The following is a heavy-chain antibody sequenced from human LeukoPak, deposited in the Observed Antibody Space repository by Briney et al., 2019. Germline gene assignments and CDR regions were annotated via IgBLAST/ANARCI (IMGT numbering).Heavy chain of an antibody. V-gene: IGHV4-34*01. CDR3: ARGSGYCTNGVCSLYYLDY. CDR2: INHSGST. CDR1: GGSFSSYY. D-gene: IGHD2-8*01. J-gene: IGHJ4*02. Sequence: SETLSLTCAVYGGSFSSYYGSWIRQPPGKGLEWIGEINHSGSTNYNPSLKSRVTISVDTSKNQFSLKLSSVTAADTAVYYCARGSGYCTNGVCSLYYLDYWGQGTLSPSPQ.